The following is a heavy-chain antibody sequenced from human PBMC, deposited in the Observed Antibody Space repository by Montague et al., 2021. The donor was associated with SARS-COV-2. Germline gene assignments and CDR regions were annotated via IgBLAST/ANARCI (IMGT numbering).Heavy chain of an antibody. D-gene: IGHD3-3*01. CDR1: GGSISSSSYY. CDR2: IDYSGST. V-gene: IGHV4-39*01. Sequence: SETLSLTCTVSGGSISSSSYYWGWIRQPPGKGLEWIGNIDYSGSTYYXPSLKSRVTISVDTSKNQFSLKLSSVTAADTAVYYCARQKMGSVTIFGVVTHDRWFDPWGQGTLVTVSS. J-gene: IGHJ5*02. CDR3: ARQKMGSVTIFGVVTHDRWFDP.